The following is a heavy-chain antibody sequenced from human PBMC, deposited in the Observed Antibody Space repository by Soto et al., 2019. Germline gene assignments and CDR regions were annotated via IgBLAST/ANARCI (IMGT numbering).Heavy chain of an antibody. CDR3: TRDIAARYYYYGMDV. D-gene: IGHD6-6*01. Sequence: CCTASGFTFVDYALSWFRQAAGKGLEWVGFIRSKAYGGTTEYAASVKGRFTISRDDSKSIAYLQMNSLKTEDTAVYYCTRDIAARYYYYGMDVWGQGTTVTVSS. J-gene: IGHJ6*02. V-gene: IGHV3-49*03. CDR1: GFTFVDYA. CDR2: IRSKAYGGTT.